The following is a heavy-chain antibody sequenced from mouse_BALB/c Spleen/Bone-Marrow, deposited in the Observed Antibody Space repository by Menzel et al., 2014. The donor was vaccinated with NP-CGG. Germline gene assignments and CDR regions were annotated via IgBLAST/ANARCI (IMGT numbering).Heavy chain of an antibody. D-gene: IGHD2-14*01. J-gene: IGHJ1*01. Sequence: VQLQQSGAELVKPGASVKLSCTASGFNIKDTYMHWVKQRPEQGLAWIGRIDPANGNTKYDPKFQGTATITADTTANTAYLQLRSLTSEDTAVYYCASYRYAWYFDVWGAGTTVTVSS. CDR3: ASYRYAWYFDV. V-gene: IGHV14-3*02. CDR2: IDPANGNT. CDR1: GFNIKDTY.